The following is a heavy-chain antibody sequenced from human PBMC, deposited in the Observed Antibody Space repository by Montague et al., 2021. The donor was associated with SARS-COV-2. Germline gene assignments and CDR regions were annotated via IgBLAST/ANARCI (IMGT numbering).Heavy chain of an antibody. Sequence: SLSLSFAASGFTFSSYSMNWVRQAPGKGLEWVSSISSSSSYIYYADSVKGRFTISRDNAKNSLYLQMNSLRAEDTAVYYCARDRLKDILTGYYDYWGQGTLVTVSS. CDR2: ISSSSSYI. CDR1: GFTFSSYS. D-gene: IGHD3-9*01. V-gene: IGHV3-21*01. CDR3: ARDRLKDILTGYYDY. J-gene: IGHJ4*02.